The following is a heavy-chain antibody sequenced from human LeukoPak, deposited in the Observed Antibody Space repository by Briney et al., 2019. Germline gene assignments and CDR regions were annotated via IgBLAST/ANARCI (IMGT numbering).Heavy chain of an antibody. CDR2: IYYSGST. J-gene: IGHJ4*02. CDR1: GGSISSYY. V-gene: IGHV4-59*01. CDR3: ARGLYSSSSGGYYFDY. Sequence: SETLSLTCTVSGGSISSYYWSWLRQPPGKGLEWLGYIYYSGSTNYNPSLKSRVTISVDTSKNQFSLKLSSVTAADTAVYYCARGLYSSSSGGYYFDYWGQGTLVTVSS. D-gene: IGHD6-6*01.